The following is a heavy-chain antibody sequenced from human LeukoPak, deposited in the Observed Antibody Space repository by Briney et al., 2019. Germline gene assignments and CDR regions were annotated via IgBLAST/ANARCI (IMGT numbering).Heavy chain of an antibody. D-gene: IGHD3-22*01. CDR2: MNPNSGNT. CDR1: GYTFTSYD. V-gene: IGHV1-8*01. J-gene: IGHJ4*02. CDR3: ARGSVADYYDSSGKPDY. Sequence: ASVTVSCKASGYTFTSYDINWVRQATGQGLEWMGWMNPNSGNTGYAQKFQGRVTMTRNTSISTAYRELSSLRSEDTAVCYCARGSVADYYDSSGKPDYWGQGTLVTVSS.